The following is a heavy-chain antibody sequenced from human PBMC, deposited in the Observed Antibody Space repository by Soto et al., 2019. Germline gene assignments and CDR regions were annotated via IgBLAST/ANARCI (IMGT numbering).Heavy chain of an antibody. CDR2: IRTNGGST. J-gene: IGHJ4*02. CDR3: ARGDDYVPFDY. D-gene: IGHD4-17*01. Sequence: EVQLVESGGGLVQPGGSLTLSCAASGFIFSAYPMHWVRQAPGKGLEYVSAIRTNGGSTYYANSVKGRFTISRDNSKNTLHLQMASLRAEDMAIYYCARGDDYVPFDYWGQGSVVTVSS. CDR1: GFIFSAYP. V-gene: IGHV3-64*01.